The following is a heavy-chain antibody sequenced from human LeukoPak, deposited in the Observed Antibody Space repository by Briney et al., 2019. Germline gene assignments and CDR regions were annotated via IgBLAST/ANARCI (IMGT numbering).Heavy chain of an antibody. Sequence: PGGSLRLSCEVSGFTFDHYGMNWVRQAPGKGLEWVSGITWNGGRTGYADSVKDRFTISRDSAKSSLYLQMNSLRAEDTAVYYCARDVRDEYYDILTGYSRPRFNWYFDLWGRGTLVTVSS. CDR3: ARDVRDEYYDILTGYSRPRFNWYFDL. D-gene: IGHD3-9*01. CDR2: ITWNGGRT. V-gene: IGHV3-20*04. CDR1: GFTFDHYG. J-gene: IGHJ2*01.